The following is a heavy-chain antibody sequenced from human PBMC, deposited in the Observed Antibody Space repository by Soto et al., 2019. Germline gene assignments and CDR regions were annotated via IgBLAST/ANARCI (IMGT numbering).Heavy chain of an antibody. CDR1: GGSMSSYY. D-gene: IGHD3-10*01. Sequence: PSETLSLTCTVSGGSMSSYYWSWIRQPTGKGLEWIGYIYYSGSTIYNPSLKSRVTISVDTSKNQFSLKLSSVTAADTAVYYCARYGSGSSVWFDPWGQRTLVIVSS. CDR2: IYYSGST. J-gene: IGHJ5*02. V-gene: IGHV4-59*01. CDR3: ARYGSGSSVWFDP.